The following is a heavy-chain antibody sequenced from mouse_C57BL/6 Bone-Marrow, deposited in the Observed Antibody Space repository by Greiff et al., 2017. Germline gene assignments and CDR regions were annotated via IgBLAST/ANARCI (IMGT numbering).Heavy chain of an antibody. CDR1: GYTFTDYY. CDR3: ARSGITTVVAHFDY. CDR2: INPNNGGT. J-gene: IGHJ2*01. V-gene: IGHV1-26*01. Sequence: VQLKQSGPELVKPGASVKISCKASGYTFTDYYMNWVKQSHGKSLEWIGDINPNNGGTSYNQKFKGKATLTVDKSSSTAYMELRSLTSEDSAVYYCARSGITTVVAHFDYWGQGTTLTVSS. D-gene: IGHD1-1*01.